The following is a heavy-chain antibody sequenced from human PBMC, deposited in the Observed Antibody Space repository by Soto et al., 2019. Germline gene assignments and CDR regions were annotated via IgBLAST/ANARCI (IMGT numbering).Heavy chain of an antibody. V-gene: IGHV3-21*01. CDR2: ISSSSVYI. Sequence: QLVESGGGLVKPGGSLRLSCAASGFTFSDYSMNWVRQAPGKGLEWVSSISSSSVYIFYADSVKGRFTISRDNANNSLYLQMNNLRAEDTAVYYCARDRPIGAAGTIYWFDPWGQGTLVTVSS. CDR3: ARDRPIGAAGTIYWFDP. J-gene: IGHJ5*02. D-gene: IGHD6-13*01. CDR1: GFTFSDYS.